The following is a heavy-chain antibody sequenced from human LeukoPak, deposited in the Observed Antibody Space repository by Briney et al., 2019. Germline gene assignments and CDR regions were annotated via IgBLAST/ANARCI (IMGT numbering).Heavy chain of an antibody. V-gene: IGHV4-34*01. CDR1: GGSFSGYY. J-gene: IGHJ4*02. Sequence: PSETLSLTCAVYGGSFSGYYWSWIRQPPGKGLEWIGEINHSGSTNYNPSLKSRVTISVDTSKNQFSLKLSSVTAADTAVYYCARVALPPYYYDNSGCFDYWGQGTLVTVSS. CDR2: INHSGST. CDR3: ARVALPPYYYDNSGCFDY. D-gene: IGHD3-22*01.